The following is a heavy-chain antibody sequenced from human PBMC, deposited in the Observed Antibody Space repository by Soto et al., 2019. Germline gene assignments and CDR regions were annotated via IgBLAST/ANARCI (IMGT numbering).Heavy chain of an antibody. CDR2: IWYDGSNK. Sequence: QVQLVESGGGVVQPGRSLRLSCAASGFTFSSYGMHWVRQAPGKGLEWVAVIWYDGSNKYYADSVKGRFTISRDNSKNTLYLQMNSLRAEDTAVYYCARDAPRGGFDPWGQGTLVTVSS. J-gene: IGHJ5*02. CDR1: GFTFSSYG. CDR3: ARDAPRGGFDP. V-gene: IGHV3-33*01.